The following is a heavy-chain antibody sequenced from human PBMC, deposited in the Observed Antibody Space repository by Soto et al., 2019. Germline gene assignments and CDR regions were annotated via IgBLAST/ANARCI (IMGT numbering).Heavy chain of an antibody. V-gene: IGHV1-69*12. Sequence: QVQLVQSGAEVKKPGSSVKVSCKASGGTFSSYAISWVRQAPGQGLEWMGGIIPIFGTANYAQKFQGRDTMTAEEATSTAYVEQSSLGSEDTAADYWARSGCNGVDCYGCWSIDYWGQGTLVTFAS. CDR3: ARSGCNGVDCYGCWSIDY. CDR1: GGTFSSYA. CDR2: IIPIFGTA. J-gene: IGHJ4*02. D-gene: IGHD2-21*02.